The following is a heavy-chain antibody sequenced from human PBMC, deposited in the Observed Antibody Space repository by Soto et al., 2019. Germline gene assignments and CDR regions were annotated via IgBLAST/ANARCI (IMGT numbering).Heavy chain of an antibody. V-gene: IGHV3-23*01. CDR1: GFTLSSYA. Sequence: HPGGSLRLSCAASGFTLSSYAMSWVRQAPGKGLEWVSAISGSGGSTYYADSVKGRFTISRDNSKNTLYLQMNSLRAEDTAVYYCAMNQVVINPFDYWGQGTLVTVSS. J-gene: IGHJ4*02. D-gene: IGHD3-22*01. CDR2: ISGSGGST. CDR3: AMNQVVINPFDY.